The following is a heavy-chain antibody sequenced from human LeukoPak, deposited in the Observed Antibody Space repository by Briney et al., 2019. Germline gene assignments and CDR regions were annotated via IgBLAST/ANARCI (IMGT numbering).Heavy chain of an antibody. CDR1: GFTFDDYA. D-gene: IGHD3-16*01. CDR3: ARGGGLDV. V-gene: IGHV3-21*04. CDR2: IRFTGSYI. J-gene: IGHJ6*02. Sequence: PGGSLRLSCAATGFTFDDYAMNWVRQAPGRGLEWVSSIRFTGSYIYYADSVKGRFTISRDNAKNSLYLQMSNLRAEDTAVYFCARGGGLDVWGQGATVTVSS.